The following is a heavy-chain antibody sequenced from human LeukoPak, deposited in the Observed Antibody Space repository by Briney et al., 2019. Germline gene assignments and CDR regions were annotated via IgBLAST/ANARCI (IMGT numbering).Heavy chain of an antibody. Sequence: GGSLILSCAASGFTCSSYEMNWVRQAPGKGLEGISYISSSGSSIYYAASVKGRFTISRDNAKNSLYLQMNSLRAEDTAVYYCARAVNNAFDIWGQGTMVTVSS. D-gene: IGHD2/OR15-2a*01. CDR2: ISSSGSSI. V-gene: IGHV3-48*03. CDR1: GFTCSSYE. CDR3: ARAVNNAFDI. J-gene: IGHJ3*02.